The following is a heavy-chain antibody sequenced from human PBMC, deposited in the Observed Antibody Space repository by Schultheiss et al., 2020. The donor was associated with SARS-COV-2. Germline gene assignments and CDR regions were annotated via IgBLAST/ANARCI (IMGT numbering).Heavy chain of an antibody. CDR2: IIPIFGTA. D-gene: IGHD4-17*01. J-gene: IGHJ4*02. Sequence: SVKVSCKASGYTFTGYYMHWVRQAPGQGLEWMGGIIPIFGTANYAQKFQGRVTITADKSTSTAYMELSSLRSEDTAVYYCARVGTNGDYGYWGQGTLVTVSS. CDR3: ARVGTNGDYGY. V-gene: IGHV1-69*06. CDR1: GYTFTGYY.